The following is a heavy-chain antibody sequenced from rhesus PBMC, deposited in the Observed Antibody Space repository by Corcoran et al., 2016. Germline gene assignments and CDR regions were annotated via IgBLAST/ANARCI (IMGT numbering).Heavy chain of an antibody. V-gene: IGHV4-65*01. J-gene: IGHJ3*01. D-gene: IGHD5-24*01. CDR2: VRGSGDSP. Sequence: QVQLQESGPGLVKPSETLSLTCAGSGGSISSSNWWSWIRQAPGKGLGWIGYVRGSGDSPNYSPSHRSRVTISTDASTNQFSLKLSSVTAADTAVYYCARDVSYSGYIPVDFWGQGLMVTVSS. CDR1: GGSISSSNW. CDR3: ARDVSYSGYIPVDF.